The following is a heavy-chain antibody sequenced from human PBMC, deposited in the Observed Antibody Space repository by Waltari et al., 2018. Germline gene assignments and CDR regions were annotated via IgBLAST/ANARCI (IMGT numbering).Heavy chain of an antibody. V-gene: IGHV4-59*08. CDR2: IYYSGST. J-gene: IGHJ4*02. Sequence: QVQLQESGPGLVKPSETLSLTCTVSGGSISSYYWRWIRQPPGKGLEWIGYIYYSGSTNYNPSLKSRVTISVDTSKNQFSLKLSSVTAADTAVYYCASLNYYDSSGWGSFFDYWGQGTLVTVSS. CDR3: ASLNYYDSSGWGSFFDY. CDR1: GGSISSYY. D-gene: IGHD3-22*01.